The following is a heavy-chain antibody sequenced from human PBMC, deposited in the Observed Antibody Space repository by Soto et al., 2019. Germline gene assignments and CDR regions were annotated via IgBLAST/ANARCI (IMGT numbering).Heavy chain of an antibody. CDR2: TFDTGTT. CDR1: GGSISRSS. V-gene: IGHV4-59*08. J-gene: IGHJ4*02. CDR3: ARHRGYSGYNSLDH. Sequence: QVQLQESGPGLVKPSETLSPTCTVFGGSISRSSWGWIRQPPGKGLGWIANTFDTGTTNYNPSLKSRVTIPVDTSKNQFSLNLNSVTAADTAVYFCARHRGYSGYNSLDHWGQGAQVTVSS. D-gene: IGHD5-12*01.